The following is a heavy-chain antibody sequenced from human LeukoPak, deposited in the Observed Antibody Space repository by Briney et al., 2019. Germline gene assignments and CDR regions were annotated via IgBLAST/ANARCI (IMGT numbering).Heavy chain of an antibody. CDR3: ARGVFGESLES. CDR1: GHAFTGYY. V-gene: IGHV1-2*02. D-gene: IGHD3-10*02. J-gene: IGHJ4*02. Sequence: ASVKVSCKASGHAFTGYYVYWVRQAPGQGLEWMGWMNPNVGGANFPQKFQGRVTVTSDPAISAAYMELRRLRSDDTAVYYCARGVFGESLESWGQGTLVTVSS. CDR2: MNPNVGGA.